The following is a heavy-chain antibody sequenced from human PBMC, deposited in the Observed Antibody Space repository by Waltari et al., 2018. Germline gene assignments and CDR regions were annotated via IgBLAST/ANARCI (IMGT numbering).Heavy chain of an antibody. CDR1: RLPVRRYW. Sequence: EVQVVESGGGLVQPGGSLRLSCEASRLPVRRYWMHWVRQAPGKGLVWVSRINPDGNTINYADSVRGRFTISRDSARNTLYLQMNSLRADDTAVYYCVRDFGGNLDSWGQGTLVTVSS. CDR3: VRDFGGNLDS. J-gene: IGHJ4*02. D-gene: IGHD2-15*01. V-gene: IGHV3-74*01. CDR2: INPDGNTI.